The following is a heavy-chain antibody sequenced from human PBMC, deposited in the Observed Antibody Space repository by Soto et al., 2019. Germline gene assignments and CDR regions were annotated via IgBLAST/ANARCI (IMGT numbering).Heavy chain of an antibody. CDR1: GGSISSYY. CDR2: IYYSGST. J-gene: IGHJ6*03. D-gene: IGHD3-3*01. CDR3: AGGLRFLEWLLPRAYYMDF. V-gene: IGHV4-59*01. Sequence: PSETLSLTCTVSGGSISSYYWSWIRQPPGKGLERIGYIYYSGSTNYNPSLKSRVTISVDTSKNQFSLKLSSVTAADTAVYYCAGGLRFLEWLLPRAYYMDFWGKGTTVTVSS.